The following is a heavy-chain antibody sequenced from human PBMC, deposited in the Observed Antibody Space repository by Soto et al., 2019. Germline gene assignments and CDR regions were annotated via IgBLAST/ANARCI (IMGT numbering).Heavy chain of an antibody. J-gene: IGHJ4*02. CDR3: ARRADYDFWSGYLNGNSPVDY. CDR2: ISAYNGNT. Sequence: QVQLVQSGAEVKKPGASVKVSCKASGYTFTSYGISWVRQAPGQGLEWMGWISAYNGNTNYAQKLPGRVTITTDTATSTAYMEVRSLRSDDTAVYYCARRADYDFWSGYLNGNSPVDYWGQGTLVTVSS. V-gene: IGHV1-18*01. CDR1: GYTFTSYG. D-gene: IGHD3-3*01.